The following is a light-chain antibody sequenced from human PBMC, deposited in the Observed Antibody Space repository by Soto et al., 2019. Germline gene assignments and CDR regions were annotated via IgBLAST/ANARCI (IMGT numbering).Light chain of an antibody. CDR1: QSVSNNY. Sequence: PPGTVSLTPGERATLSCRASQSVSNNYLAWYQQKPGQAPRLLIYGASNRATGIPDRFSGSGSGTDFTLTICRLEPEAVAVYSWDQYGSAGTFGQGTRWIS. V-gene: IGKV3-20*01. CDR3: DQYGSAGT. CDR2: GAS. J-gene: IGKJ1*01.